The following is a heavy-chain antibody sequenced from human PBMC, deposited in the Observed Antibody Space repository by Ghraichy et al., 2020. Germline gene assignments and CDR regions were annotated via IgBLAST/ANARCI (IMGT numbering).Heavy chain of an antibody. D-gene: IGHD3-9*01. V-gene: IGHV1-2*06. Sequence: ASVKVSCKASGYTFTGYYMHWVRQAPGQGLEWMGRINPNSGGTNYAQKFQGRVTMTRDTSISTAYMELSRLRSDDTAVYYCARDAEPDYDILTGYIADYYYYYMDVWGKGTTVTVSS. J-gene: IGHJ6*03. CDR3: ARDAEPDYDILTGYIADYYYYYMDV. CDR1: GYTFTGYY. CDR2: INPNSGGT.